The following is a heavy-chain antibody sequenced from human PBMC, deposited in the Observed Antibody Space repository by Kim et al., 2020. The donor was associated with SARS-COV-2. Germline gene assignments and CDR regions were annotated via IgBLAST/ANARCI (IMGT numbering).Heavy chain of an antibody. Sequence: SVKGRFTIARDNSKNTLYLQMNSLRAEDTAVYYCAGPMVRGVIITGGMDVWGQGTTVTVSS. D-gene: IGHD3-10*01. J-gene: IGHJ6*02. CDR3: AGPMVRGVIITGGMDV. V-gene: IGHV3-53*01.